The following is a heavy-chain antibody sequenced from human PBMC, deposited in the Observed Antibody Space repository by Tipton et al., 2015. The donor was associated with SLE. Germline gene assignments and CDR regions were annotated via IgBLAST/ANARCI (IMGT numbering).Heavy chain of an antibody. V-gene: IGHV4-59*08. CDR2: IYYSGST. CDR1: GGSISSYC. D-gene: IGHD7-27*01. Sequence: TLSLTCTVSGGSISSYCWSWIRQPPGKGLEWIGYIYYSGSTNYNPSLKSRVTISVDTSKNQFSLKLSSVTAADTAVYYCASLNWGSGAFDIWGQGTMVTVSS. CDR3: ASLNWGSGAFDI. J-gene: IGHJ3*02.